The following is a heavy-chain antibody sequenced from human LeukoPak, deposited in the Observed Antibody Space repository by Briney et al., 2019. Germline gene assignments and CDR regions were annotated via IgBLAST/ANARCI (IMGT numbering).Heavy chain of an antibody. D-gene: IGHD6-13*01. J-gene: IGHJ4*02. Sequence: SETLSLTCTVSGGSISSYYWSWIRQPPGKGLEWIGYIYYSGSTNYNPSLKSRVTISVDTSKNQFSLKLSSVTAADTAVYYCARAAIGYSSSWYNYWGQGTLVTVSS. CDR3: ARAAIGYSSSWYNY. V-gene: IGHV4-59*01. CDR2: IYYSGST. CDR1: GGSISSYY.